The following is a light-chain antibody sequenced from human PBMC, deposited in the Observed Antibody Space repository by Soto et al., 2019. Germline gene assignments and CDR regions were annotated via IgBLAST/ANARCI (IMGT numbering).Light chain of an antibody. Sequence: DIQKTQSPSTLSASVGDRVTITCRASQTVVNLAWYQQKPGKVPKLLIFQASTLETGVPSRFSGSGAGTEFTLSISSLQPDDFATYYCQHYDVYPYTFGQGTKLEIK. CDR2: QAS. CDR1: QTVVNL. V-gene: IGKV1-5*01. CDR3: QHYDVYPYT. J-gene: IGKJ2*01.